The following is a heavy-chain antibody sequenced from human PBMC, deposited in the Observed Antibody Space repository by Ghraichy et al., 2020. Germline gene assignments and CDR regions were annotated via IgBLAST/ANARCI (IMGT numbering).Heavy chain of an antibody. CDR1: GFTFGDYA. V-gene: IGHV3-49*04. CDR2: IRSKAYGGTT. D-gene: IGHD6-13*01. J-gene: IGHJ6*02. Sequence: GSLRLSCTASGFTFGDYAMSWVRQAPGKGLEWVGFIRSKAYGGTTEYAASVKGRFTISRDDSKSIAYLQMNSLKTEDTAVYYCTRERAPSPYGSSWIYYGMDVWGQGTTVTVSS. CDR3: TRERAPSPYGSSWIYYGMDV.